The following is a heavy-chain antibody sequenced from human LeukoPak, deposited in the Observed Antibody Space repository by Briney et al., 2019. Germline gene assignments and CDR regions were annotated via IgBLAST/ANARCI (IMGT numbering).Heavy chain of an antibody. CDR1: RFAFSQAW. CDR3: TTSGWFDP. D-gene: IGHD1-26*01. CDR2: IKSESDGGTT. Sequence: GGSLRLSCVASRFAFSQAWMSWVRQAPGKGLEWVGRIKSESDGGTTDYAAPVKGRFTISRDDSKNTLFLQMNSLQTEDTAVYYCTTSGWFDPWGQGTLVTVSS. J-gene: IGHJ5*02. V-gene: IGHV3-15*01.